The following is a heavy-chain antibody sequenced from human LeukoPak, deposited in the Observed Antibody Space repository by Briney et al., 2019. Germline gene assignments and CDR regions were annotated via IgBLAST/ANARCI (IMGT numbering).Heavy chain of an antibody. CDR2: ISWNSGSI. J-gene: IGHJ5*02. CDR1: GFTVSSNY. CDR3: AKAAYYDILTDNWFDP. Sequence: PGGSLRLSCAASGFTVSSNYMSWVRQAPGKGLEWVSGISWNSGSIGYADSVKGRFTISRDNAKNSLYLQMNSLRAEDTALYYCAKAAYYDILTDNWFDPWGQGTLVTVSS. D-gene: IGHD3-9*01. V-gene: IGHV3-9*01.